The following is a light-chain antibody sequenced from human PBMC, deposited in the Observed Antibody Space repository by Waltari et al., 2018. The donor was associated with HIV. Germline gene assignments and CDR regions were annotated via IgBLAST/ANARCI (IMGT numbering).Light chain of an antibody. J-gene: IGKJ2*01. CDR2: GAS. CDR3: QQYVIPSYT. Sequence: EIVLTQSPGTLSLSPGERASLSCRASESLTVSYLAWYQWKPGQAPRLLIYGASNRATGIPARFSGSGSGTGFTLTISRLEPEDFAVYYCQQYVIPSYTFGQGTKLEIK. V-gene: IGKV3-20*01. CDR1: ESLTVSY.